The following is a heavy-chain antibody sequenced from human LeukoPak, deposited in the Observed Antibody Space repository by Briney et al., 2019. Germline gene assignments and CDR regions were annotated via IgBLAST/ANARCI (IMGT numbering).Heavy chain of an antibody. Sequence: SVKVSCKASGGTFSSYAISWVRQAPGQGLEWMGRIIPIFGTANYAQKFQGRVTITTDESTSTAYMERSSLRSEDTAVYYCARDGAAARTFDYWGQGTLVTVSS. CDR2: IIPIFGTA. V-gene: IGHV1-69*05. J-gene: IGHJ4*02. D-gene: IGHD6-13*01. CDR1: GGTFSSYA. CDR3: ARDGAAARTFDY.